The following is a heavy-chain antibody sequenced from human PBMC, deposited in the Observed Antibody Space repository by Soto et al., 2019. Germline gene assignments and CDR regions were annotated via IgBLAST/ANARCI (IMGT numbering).Heavy chain of an antibody. Sequence: GGSLRLSCAASGFTFSSYWMSWVRQAPGKGLEWVANIKQDGSEKYYVDSVKGRFTISRDNAKNSLYLQMDSLRAEDTAVYYCASRTHITMVREKSYYFDYWGQGTLVTVSS. J-gene: IGHJ4*02. V-gene: IGHV3-7*01. CDR1: GFTFSSYW. CDR2: IKQDGSEK. CDR3: ASRTHITMVREKSYYFDY. D-gene: IGHD3-10*01.